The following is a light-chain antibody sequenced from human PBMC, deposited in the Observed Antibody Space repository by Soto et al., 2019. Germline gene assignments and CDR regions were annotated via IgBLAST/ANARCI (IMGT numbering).Light chain of an antibody. Sequence: DIQMIQSPATLSASVGDRITITCRASENIFKYVAWYQQTSGSAPTLLIYSASDLESGVPSRFTGSGTGTEFSLTIDNLQPNDSATYYCQHYNPRSIAFGGGTKVDVK. V-gene: IGKV1-5*01. CDR1: ENIFKY. J-gene: IGKJ4*01. CDR2: SAS. CDR3: QHYNPRSIA.